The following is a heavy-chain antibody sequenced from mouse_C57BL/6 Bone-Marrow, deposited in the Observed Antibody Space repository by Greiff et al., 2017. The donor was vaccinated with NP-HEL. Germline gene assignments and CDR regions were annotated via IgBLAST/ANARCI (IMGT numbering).Heavy chain of an antibody. V-gene: IGHV14-3*01. J-gene: IGHJ1*03. CDR2: IDPANGNT. Sequence: VQLKESVAELVRPGASVKLSCTASGFNIKNTYMHWVKQRPEQGLEWIGRIDPANGNTKYAPKFQGKATITADTSSNTAYLQLSSLTSEDTAIYYCAGGAYYGSSFFWYFDVWGTGTTVTVSS. CDR3: AGGAYYGSSFFWYFDV. CDR1: GFNIKNTY. D-gene: IGHD1-1*01.